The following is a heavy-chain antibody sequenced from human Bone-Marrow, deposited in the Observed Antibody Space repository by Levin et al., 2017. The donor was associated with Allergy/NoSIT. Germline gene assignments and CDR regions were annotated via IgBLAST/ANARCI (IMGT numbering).Heavy chain of an antibody. CDR2: ISYDESDE. V-gene: IGHV3-30*18. J-gene: IGHJ4*02. Sequence: GESLKISCAASGFSLSEYGMHWVRQAPGKGLEWLAVISYDESDEHYVDSVKGRFTISRDISKNTLYLQMNSMRPEDTAVYYCVKEDVGTFDHWGQGTLVTVSS. CDR1: GFSLSEYG. D-gene: IGHD7-27*01. CDR3: VKEDVGTFDH.